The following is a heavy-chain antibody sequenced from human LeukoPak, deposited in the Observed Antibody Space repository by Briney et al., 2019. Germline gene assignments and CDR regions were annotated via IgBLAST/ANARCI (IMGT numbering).Heavy chain of an antibody. Sequence: ASVKVSCKASGYTFTSYDINWVRQATGQGLEWMGWMNPNSGNTGYAQNFQGRVTMTRNTSISTAYMELSSLRSEDTAVYYCARPTRLWFGELSFTYWGQGTLVTVSS. J-gene: IGHJ4*02. CDR1: GYTFTSYD. D-gene: IGHD3-10*01. CDR3: ARPTRLWFGELSFTY. CDR2: MNPNSGNT. V-gene: IGHV1-8*01.